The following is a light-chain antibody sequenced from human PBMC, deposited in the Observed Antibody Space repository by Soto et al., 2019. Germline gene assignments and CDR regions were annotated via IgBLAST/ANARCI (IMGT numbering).Light chain of an antibody. J-gene: IGKJ3*01. CDR1: QSVSTY. V-gene: IGKV3-11*01. Sequence: VLTQSPATLSLSPGDRATLSCRASQSVSTYLAWYHLKPGQPPRLLIYDASNRAAGIPARFSGSGSETNFTLTISSLEPEDFDVYFCQQRSLWPPVTFGPGTKVDIK. CDR3: QQRSLWPPVT. CDR2: DAS.